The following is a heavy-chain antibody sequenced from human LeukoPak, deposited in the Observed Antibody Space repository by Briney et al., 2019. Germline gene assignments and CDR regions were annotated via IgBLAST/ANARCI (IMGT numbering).Heavy chain of an antibody. J-gene: IGHJ4*02. CDR2: IIPILGIA. D-gene: IGHD1-26*01. CDR3: ARPVSGSYLDY. CDR1: GGTFSSYA. V-gene: IGHV1-69*04. Sequence: GASVKVFCKASGGTFSSYAISWVRQAPGQGLEWMGRIIPILGIANYAQKFQGRVTITADKSTSTAYMELSSLRSEDTAVYYCARPVSGSYLDYWGQGTLATVSS.